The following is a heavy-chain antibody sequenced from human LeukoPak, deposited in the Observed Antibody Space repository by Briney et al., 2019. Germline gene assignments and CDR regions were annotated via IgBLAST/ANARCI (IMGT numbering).Heavy chain of an antibody. Sequence: SETLSLTCTVSGGSISSYYWSWIRQPAGKGLEWIGRIYTSGSTNYNPSLKSRVTMSVDTSKNQFSLKLSSVTAADTAVYYCARESVTIFGVAPAYYYYYMDVWGKGTTVTVSS. CDR1: GGSISSYY. V-gene: IGHV4-4*07. J-gene: IGHJ6*03. CDR2: IYTSGST. D-gene: IGHD3-3*01. CDR3: ARESVTIFGVAPAYYYYYMDV.